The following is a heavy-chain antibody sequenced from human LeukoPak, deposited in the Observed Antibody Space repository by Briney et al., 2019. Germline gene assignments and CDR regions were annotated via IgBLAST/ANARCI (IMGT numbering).Heavy chain of an antibody. J-gene: IGHJ3*01. CDR2: IKQDGSVK. CDR3: ARVDGIAVAPDDAFDV. D-gene: IGHD6-19*01. CDR1: GFTLSTYW. Sequence: GGSLRLSCVASGFTLSTYWMSWVRQAPGKGLEWVASIKQDGSVKYYVDSVKGRYDISRDNAKNSLYLQMNSLGVEDTAVYYCARVDGIAVAPDDAFDVWGQGTMVTVSS. V-gene: IGHV3-7*03.